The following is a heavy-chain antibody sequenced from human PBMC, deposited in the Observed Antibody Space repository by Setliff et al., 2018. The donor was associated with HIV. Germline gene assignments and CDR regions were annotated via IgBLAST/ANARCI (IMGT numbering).Heavy chain of an antibody. J-gene: IGHJ4*02. D-gene: IGHD3-10*01. V-gene: IGHV1-46*01. Sequence: GASVKVSCKASGYSFITYVVYWVRQAPGQGLEWMGIIDPSGGSTTYAQRFQGRLTMTRDTSTSTVYMELSSLRSEDTAVYYCARDGWELDRGRADYFDYWGQGALVTVSS. CDR1: GYSFITYV. CDR2: IDPSGGST. CDR3: ARDGWELDRGRADYFDY.